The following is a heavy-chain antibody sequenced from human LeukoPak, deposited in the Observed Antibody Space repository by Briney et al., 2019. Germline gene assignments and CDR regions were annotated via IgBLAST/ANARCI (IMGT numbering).Heavy chain of an antibody. D-gene: IGHD2/OR15-2a*01. CDR3: ARGEALRQNYGMDV. CDR1: GGSIYGYY. CDR2: IYFSGST. J-gene: IGHJ6*02. V-gene: IGHV4-59*01. Sequence: PSETLSPTCTVSGGSIYGYYWSWIRQPPGKGLEWIGDIYFSGSTNYNPSLKSRVTTSVATSKNQFSLQLSSVTAADTAVYYCARGEALRQNYGMDVWGQGTTVTVSS.